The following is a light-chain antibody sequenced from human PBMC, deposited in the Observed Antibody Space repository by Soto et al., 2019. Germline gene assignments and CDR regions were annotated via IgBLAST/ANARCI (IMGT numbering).Light chain of an antibody. CDR3: QSYDSSLSGVV. Sequence: QSVLTQPPSVSGAPGQRVTISCTGSSSNIGAGYDVHWYQQLPGTAPKLLIYGSINRPSGVPDRFSGSKSGTSASLAITGLQAEDEADYYCQSYDSSLSGVVFGGGTKLTVL. J-gene: IGLJ2*01. CDR1: SSNIGAGYD. CDR2: GSI. V-gene: IGLV1-40*01.